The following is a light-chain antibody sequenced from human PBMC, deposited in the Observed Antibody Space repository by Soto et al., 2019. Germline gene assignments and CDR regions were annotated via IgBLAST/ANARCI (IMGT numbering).Light chain of an antibody. CDR2: DVS. J-gene: IGLJ1*01. Sequence: QSVRTQPASGSGSPVQSITISCTGTGSDVGGYNYVSWYQQHPGKAPKLMIYDVSNRPSGVSNRFSGSKSGNTASLTISGLQAEDEADYYCSSYTSSSTLYYVFGTGTKSPS. V-gene: IGLV2-14*01. CDR1: GSDVGGYNY. CDR3: SSYTSSSTLYYV.